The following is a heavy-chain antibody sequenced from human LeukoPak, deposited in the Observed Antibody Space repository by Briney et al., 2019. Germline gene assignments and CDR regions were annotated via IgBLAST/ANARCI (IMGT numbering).Heavy chain of an antibody. CDR1: GFTVSSNY. V-gene: IGHV3-66*01. Sequence: GGSLRLSCAASGFTVSSNYMSWVRQAPGKGLEWVSVIYSGGSTYYADSVKGRFTISRDNSKNTLYLQMNSLRAEDTAVYYCAREHYDILTGYHTSTTDAFDIWGQGTMVTVSS. CDR3: AREHYDILTGYHTSTTDAFDI. D-gene: IGHD3-9*01. CDR2: IYSGGST. J-gene: IGHJ3*02.